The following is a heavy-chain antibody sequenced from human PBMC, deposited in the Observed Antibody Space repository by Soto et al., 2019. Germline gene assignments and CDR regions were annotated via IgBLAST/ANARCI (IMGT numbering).Heavy chain of an antibody. CDR3: EKAIGPPVGATADY. V-gene: IGHV3-9*01. Sequence: EVQLVESGGGLVQPGRSLRLSCAASGFTFDDYAMHWVRQAPGKGLEWVSGISWNSGSIGYADSVKGRFTISRDNAKNSLYRQMNGRRAEDTALYYCEKAIGPPVGATADYWGQETLVPVSS. CDR1: GFTFDDYA. D-gene: IGHD1-26*01. CDR2: ISWNSGSI. J-gene: IGHJ4*02.